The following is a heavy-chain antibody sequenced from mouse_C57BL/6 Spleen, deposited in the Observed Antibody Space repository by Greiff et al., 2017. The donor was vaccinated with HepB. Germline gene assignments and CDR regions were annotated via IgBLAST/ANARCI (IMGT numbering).Heavy chain of an antibody. D-gene: IGHD2-5*01. CDR3: ALYYSNYDAMDY. V-gene: IGHV5-6*01. Sequence: EVMLVESGGDLVKPGGSLKLSCAASGFTFSSYGMSWVRQTPDKRLEWVATISSGGSYTYYPDSVKGRFTISRDNAKNTLYLQMSSLKSEDTAMYYCALYYSNYDAMDYWGQGTSVTVSS. CDR1: GFTFSSYG. J-gene: IGHJ4*01. CDR2: ISSGGSYT.